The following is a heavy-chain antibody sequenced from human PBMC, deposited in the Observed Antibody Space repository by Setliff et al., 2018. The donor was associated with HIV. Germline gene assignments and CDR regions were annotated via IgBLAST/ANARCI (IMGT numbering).Heavy chain of an antibody. V-gene: IGHV4-61*01. D-gene: IGHD6-6*01. CDR2: IYYSGTT. Sequence: SETLSLTCTVSGDSVSSASYYWSWIRQPPGKGLEWIGYIYYSGTTKYNPSLKSRVTISVDTSKNQFSLKLSSVTAADTDVYYCASEAWTSYRSSSGYYYYYMDVWGKGTTVTVSS. CDR3: ASEAWTSYRSSSGYYYYYMDV. CDR1: GDSVSSASYY. J-gene: IGHJ6*03.